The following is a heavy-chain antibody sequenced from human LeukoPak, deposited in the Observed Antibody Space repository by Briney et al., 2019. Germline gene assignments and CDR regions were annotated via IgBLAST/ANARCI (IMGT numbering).Heavy chain of an antibody. CDR1: GCTFPNYW. Sequence: PGGSLRLSCAVSGCTFPNYWMSWVRQAPGKGLEWVANINQDGRVKQNVAPMKGRITTSTDNAKQSPHLQMTSMRAEATAVHCGARDRDDGGIEDWGQGTLVTVSS. D-gene: IGHD1-1*01. CDR2: INQDGRVK. V-gene: IGHV3-7*01. J-gene: IGHJ4*01. CDR3: ARDRDDGGIED.